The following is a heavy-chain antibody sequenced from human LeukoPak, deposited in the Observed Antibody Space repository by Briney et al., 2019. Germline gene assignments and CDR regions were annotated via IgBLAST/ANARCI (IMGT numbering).Heavy chain of an antibody. D-gene: IGHD3-10*01. J-gene: IGHJ4*02. V-gene: IGHV4-59*01. CDR2: IYYSGST. CDR1: GGSISSYY. Sequence: SETLSLTCTVSGGSISSYYWSWIRQPSGKGLEWIGYIYYSGSTNYNPSLKSRVTISVDTSKNQFSLKLSSVTAADTAVYYCARDPYGSGSYYYWGQGTLVTVSS. CDR3: ARDPYGSGSYYY.